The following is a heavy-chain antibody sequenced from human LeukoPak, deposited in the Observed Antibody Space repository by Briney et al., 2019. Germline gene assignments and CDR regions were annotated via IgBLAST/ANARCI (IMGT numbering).Heavy chain of an antibody. Sequence: SETLSLTCIVSGYSINSGYHWGWIRQPPGEGLEWIGSIYHSGSTYYNPSLKSRVTISIDTSKNQFSLKLSSVTAADTAVYYCARHYLYDTSGDGTYYFDYWGQGTLVTVSS. J-gene: IGHJ4*02. CDR1: GYSINSGYH. V-gene: IGHV4-38-2*02. D-gene: IGHD3-22*01. CDR3: ARHYLYDTSGDGTYYFDY. CDR2: IYHSGST.